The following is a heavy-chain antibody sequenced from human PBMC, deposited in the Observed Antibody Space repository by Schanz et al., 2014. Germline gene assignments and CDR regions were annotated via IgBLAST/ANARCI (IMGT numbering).Heavy chain of an antibody. D-gene: IGHD2-8*01. CDR3: ACMAAITYFDF. V-gene: IGHV4-59*12. CDR2: IYYRGNT. Sequence: QVQLQESGPGLVKPSETLSLTCTVSGGSISSYYWSWIRQPPGKGLEWIRFIYYRGNTNYNPTLASRFTMSVVASKNQCSLELASESSVSTAVYYCACMAAITYFDFWGQGALVTVSS. CDR1: GGSISSYY. J-gene: IGHJ4*02.